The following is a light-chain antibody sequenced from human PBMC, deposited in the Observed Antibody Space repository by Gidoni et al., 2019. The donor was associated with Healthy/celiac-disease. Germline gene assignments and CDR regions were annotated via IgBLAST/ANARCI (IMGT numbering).Light chain of an antibody. CDR2: YDS. Sequence: SYVLTQPPSVSVAPGKTARLTCGGNNIGSKSVHWYQQKPGQAPVLVIYYDSDRPSGNPERFSGSNSGNTATLTISRVEAGDEADYYCQVWDSSSDHVVFGGGTKLTVL. J-gene: IGLJ2*01. CDR3: QVWDSSSDHVV. CDR1: NIGSKS. V-gene: IGLV3-21*04.